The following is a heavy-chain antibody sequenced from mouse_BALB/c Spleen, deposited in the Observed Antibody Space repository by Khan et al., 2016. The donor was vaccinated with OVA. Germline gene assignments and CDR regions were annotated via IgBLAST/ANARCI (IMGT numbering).Heavy chain of an antibody. CDR1: GYSITSDYA. CDR2: ISYSGST. V-gene: IGHV3-2*02. Sequence: VQLKESGPGLVKPSQSLSLTCTVTGYSITSDYAWNWIRQFPGNKLEWMGYISYSGSTNYNPSLKSRISIKRDTSKNQFFLQLNSVTTEYTATYYCARDGSRYNYAMDYWGQGTSVTVSS. J-gene: IGHJ4*01. CDR3: ARDGSRYNYAMDY. D-gene: IGHD2-3*01.